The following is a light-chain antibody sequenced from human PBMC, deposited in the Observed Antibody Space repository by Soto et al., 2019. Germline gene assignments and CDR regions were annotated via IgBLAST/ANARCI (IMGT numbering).Light chain of an antibody. CDR3: QQSYKNPHT. J-gene: IGKJ4*01. CDR1: QSVSSY. Sequence: EIVLTQSPATLSLSPGERATLSCRASQSVSSYLAWYQQKPGRAPRLLIYDASNRATGIPARFSGSGSGTDFTLTISSLEPEDFAVYYCQQSYKNPHTFGGGTRVEIK. CDR2: DAS. V-gene: IGKV3-11*01.